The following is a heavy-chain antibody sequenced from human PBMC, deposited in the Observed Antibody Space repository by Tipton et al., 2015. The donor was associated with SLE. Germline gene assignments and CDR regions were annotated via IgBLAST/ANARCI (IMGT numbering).Heavy chain of an antibody. CDR3: AREKYGDHDY. CDR2: IYTSGST. CDR1: GGSISSGSYY. J-gene: IGHJ4*02. V-gene: IGHV4-61*09. D-gene: IGHD4-17*01. Sequence: LRLSCTVSGGSISSGSYYWSWIRQPAGKGLEWIGYIYTSGSTNYNPSLKSRVTISVDTSKNQFSLKLSSVTAADTAVYYCAREKYGDHDYWGQGTLVTVSS.